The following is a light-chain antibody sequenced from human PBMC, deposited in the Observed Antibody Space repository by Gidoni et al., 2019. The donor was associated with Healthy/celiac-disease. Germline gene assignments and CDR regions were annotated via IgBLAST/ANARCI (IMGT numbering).Light chain of an antibody. J-gene: IGKJ5*01. CDR2: AAS. CDR1: QGISSY. V-gene: IGKV1-9*01. Sequence: IQLTQSPSSLSASVGDRVTIPCRDSQGISSYLAWYQQKPGIAPKLLIYAASTLQSGVPSRFSGSGSGTDFTLTISSLQPEDFATYYCQQLNSYPITFGQGTRLEIK. CDR3: QQLNSYPIT.